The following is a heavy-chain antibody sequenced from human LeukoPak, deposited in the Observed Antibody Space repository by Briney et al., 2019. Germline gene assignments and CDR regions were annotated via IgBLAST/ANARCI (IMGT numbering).Heavy chain of an antibody. J-gene: IGHJ4*02. CDR2: INPNSGGT. Sequence: ASVKVSCKASGYTFTVYYMHWVRQAPGQGLEWMGWINPNSGGTNYAQKFQGRVTMTRDTSISTAYMELSRLRSDDTAVYYCARGGITGTTSNFDYWGQGTLVTVSS. CDR3: ARGGITGTTSNFDY. V-gene: IGHV1-2*02. D-gene: IGHD1-7*01. CDR1: GYTFTVYY.